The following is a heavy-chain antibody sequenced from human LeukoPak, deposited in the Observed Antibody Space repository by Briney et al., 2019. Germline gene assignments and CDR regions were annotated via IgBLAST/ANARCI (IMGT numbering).Heavy chain of an antibody. CDR1: GYTFTSYW. V-gene: IGHV5-51*01. CDR3: ARWGRIRIAVAGTNYFDY. Sequence: GESLKISCKASGYTFTSYWIGWVRQLPGKGLEWMGIIYPGDSDTRYSPSFQGQVTISADKSISTAYLQWSSLKASDTAMYYCARWGRIRIAVAGTNYFDYWGQGTLVTVSS. CDR2: IYPGDSDT. D-gene: IGHD6-19*01. J-gene: IGHJ4*02.